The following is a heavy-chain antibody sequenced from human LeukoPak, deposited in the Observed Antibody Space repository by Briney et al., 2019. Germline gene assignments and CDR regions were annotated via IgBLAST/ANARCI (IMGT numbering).Heavy chain of an antibody. CDR2: IYYSGST. D-gene: IGHD6-19*01. CDR1: GGSISSGDYY. V-gene: IGHV4-30-4*01. CDR3: ATRSGWYVNYWFDP. J-gene: IGHJ5*02. Sequence: SETLSLTCTVSGGSISSGDYYWSWIRQPPGKGLEWIGYIYYSGSTYYNPSLKSRVTISVDTSKNQFSLKLSSVTAADTAVYYCATRSGWYVNYWFDPWGQGTLVTVSS.